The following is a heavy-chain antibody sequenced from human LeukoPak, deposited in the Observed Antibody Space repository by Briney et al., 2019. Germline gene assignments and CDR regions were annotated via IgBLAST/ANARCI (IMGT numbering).Heavy chain of an antibody. V-gene: IGHV4-59*01. D-gene: IGHD5-24*01. CDR3: ARDRRWLQLGYFDY. J-gene: IGHJ4*02. Sequence: SETLSLTCTVSGGSISSYYWSWIRQPPGKGLEWIGYIYYSGSTNYNPSLKSRVTISVDTSKNQFSLKLSSVTAADTAVYYCARDRRWLQLGYFDYWGQGTLVTVSS. CDR1: GGSISSYY. CDR2: IYYSGST.